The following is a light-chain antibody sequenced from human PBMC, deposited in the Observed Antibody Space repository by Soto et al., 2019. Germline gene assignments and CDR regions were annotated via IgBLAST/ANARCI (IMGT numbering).Light chain of an antibody. Sequence: QLVLTQPASVSGSPGQSITISCTGTSSDVGGYNYVSWYQQQPGKAPKLMIYEVSNRPSGVSNRFSGYKSGNTATLSISGLQAEDEANYYCSSYTSTHTYVFGSGTKVTVL. CDR3: SSYTSTHTYV. CDR2: EVS. J-gene: IGLJ1*01. CDR1: SSDVGGYNY. V-gene: IGLV2-14*01.